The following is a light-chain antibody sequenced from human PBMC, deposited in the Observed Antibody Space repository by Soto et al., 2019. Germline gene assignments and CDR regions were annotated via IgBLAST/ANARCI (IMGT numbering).Light chain of an antibody. Sequence: QSVLTQPPSVSAAPGQRVTISCSGSKPNIGDNYVSWYQQLPGTAPKVLIYDDDKRPSWIPDRFSGSKSGTSATLAITGLQTGDEAEYFCASWDSALRGVLFGGGTKVTVL. CDR3: ASWDSALRGVL. V-gene: IGLV1-51*01. CDR1: KPNIGDNY. CDR2: DDD. J-gene: IGLJ2*01.